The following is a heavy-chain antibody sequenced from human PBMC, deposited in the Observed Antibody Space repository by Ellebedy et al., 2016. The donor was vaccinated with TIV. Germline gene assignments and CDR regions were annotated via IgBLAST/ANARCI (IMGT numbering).Heavy chain of an antibody. D-gene: IGHD2-21*02. V-gene: IGHV3-23*01. J-gene: IGHJ4*02. Sequence: GESLKISCAASGFTFRNYAMSWVRQAPGKGLEWVSAVSGSGSGAFYATSVRGRFTISRDDSSNTLYLQMNSLRAEDTAVYYCAKTCGGDCYSDFDYWGLGTLVTVSS. CDR2: VSGSGSGA. CDR1: GFTFRNYA. CDR3: AKTCGGDCYSDFDY.